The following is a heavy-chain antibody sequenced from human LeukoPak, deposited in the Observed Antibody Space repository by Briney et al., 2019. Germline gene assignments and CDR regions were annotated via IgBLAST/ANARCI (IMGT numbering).Heavy chain of an antibody. V-gene: IGHV4-59*01. J-gene: IGHJ4*02. CDR3: ARDKQHSYGRYFDH. CDR2: MQSTGNS. CDR1: PGSISTYH. D-gene: IGHD5-18*01. Sequence: SETLSLTCTVSPGSISTYHWNWIRKSPGKGLEWIGYMQSTGNSNYNPSLKSQVTMSVDMSRNEIVLNLSSVTAADTAVYFCARDKQHSYGRYFDHWGQGILVTVSS.